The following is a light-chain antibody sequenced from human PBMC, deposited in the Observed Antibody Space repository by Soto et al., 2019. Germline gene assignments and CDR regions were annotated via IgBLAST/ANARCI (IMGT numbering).Light chain of an antibody. CDR3: QYHHDYPPT. CDR2: GAS. J-gene: IGKJ4*01. Sequence: ALQLAQSPSSLSASVGDRVTITCRASQDIDNLAWYQQKPGRPPKLLLSGASTLESEVPTRFSDSGSGIDYTLTISSLQPEDFATYYCQYHHDYPPTFGGGTEVEIK. CDR1: QDIDN. V-gene: IGKV1D-13*01.